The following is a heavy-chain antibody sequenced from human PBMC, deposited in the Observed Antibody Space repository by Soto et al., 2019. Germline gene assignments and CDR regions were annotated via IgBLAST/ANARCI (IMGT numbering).Heavy chain of an antibody. CDR2: MNPNSGNT. CDR3: ARGPMGSGGYGMDV. D-gene: IGHD1-26*01. J-gene: IGHJ6*02. Sequence: QVQLVQSGAEVKKPGASVKVSCKASGYTFTSYDINWVRQATGQGLERMGWMNPNSGNTGYAQKYQDRYTMTRNTSISTDYMELSSLRSEDTAVYYCARGPMGSGGYGMDVWCQGTTVTVSS. CDR1: GYTFTSYD. V-gene: IGHV1-8*01.